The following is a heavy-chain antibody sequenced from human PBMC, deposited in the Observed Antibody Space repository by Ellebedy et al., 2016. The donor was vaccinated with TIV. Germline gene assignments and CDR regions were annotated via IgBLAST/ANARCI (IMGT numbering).Heavy chain of an antibody. D-gene: IGHD3-10*01. V-gene: IGHV3-30*03. CDR1: GFTFRSHG. CDR2: ISSDGSNK. Sequence: GASLKISXVASGFTFRSHGIYWVRQAPGQGLELVAVISSDGSNKYYADSVKGRFTISRDNSKNTLYLQMNSLRTDDMAVYYCARGGSSGSSDYWGQGTLVTVSS. CDR3: ARGGSSGSSDY. J-gene: IGHJ4*02.